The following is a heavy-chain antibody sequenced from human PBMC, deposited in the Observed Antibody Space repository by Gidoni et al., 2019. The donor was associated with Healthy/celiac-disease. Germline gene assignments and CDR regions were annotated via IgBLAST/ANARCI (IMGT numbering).Heavy chain of an antibody. Sequence: QVQLVESGGGVVQPGRSLRLSCAASGFTFSSYAMHWVRQAPGKGLEWVAVISYDGSNKYYADSVKGRFTISRDNSKNTLYLQMNSLRAEDTAVYYCARSFDYGDGYYYYYMDVWGKGTTVTVSS. V-gene: IGHV3-30-3*01. CDR3: ARSFDYGDGYYYYYMDV. D-gene: IGHD4-17*01. CDR1: GFTFSSYA. CDR2: ISYDGSNK. J-gene: IGHJ6*03.